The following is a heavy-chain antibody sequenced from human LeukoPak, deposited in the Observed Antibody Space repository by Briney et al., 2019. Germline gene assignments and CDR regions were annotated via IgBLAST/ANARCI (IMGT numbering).Heavy chain of an antibody. D-gene: IGHD4-17*01. J-gene: IGHJ4*02. V-gene: IGHV3-13*01. CDR3: VRSFYGDHPY. CDR1: GFTPSTYD. CDR2: DGTSGHT. Sequence: GGSLRLSCAASGFTPSTYDMHWVRQGLGEGLEWVAADGTSGHTFYPDSVKGQFTISREDARNSVYLQMNSLRAGDTAVYYCVRSFYGDHPYWGQGTLVTVSS.